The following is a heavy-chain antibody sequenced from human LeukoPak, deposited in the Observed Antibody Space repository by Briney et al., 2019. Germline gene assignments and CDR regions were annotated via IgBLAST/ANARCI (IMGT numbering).Heavy chain of an antibody. V-gene: IGHV3-53*01. CDR3: AREVGSGSYLAHAFDL. J-gene: IGHJ3*01. CDR2: IYIGGDT. Sequence: GSLTLYCAASAFSLSRNFMGWVGQAPGKGLEWVSLIYIGGDTYYADSVKGRFTNTRDNSKNTIYLHMNSLRVEDTAVYYCAREVGSGSYLAHAFDLWGRGTMDPVSS. D-gene: IGHD1-26*01. CDR1: AFSLSRNF.